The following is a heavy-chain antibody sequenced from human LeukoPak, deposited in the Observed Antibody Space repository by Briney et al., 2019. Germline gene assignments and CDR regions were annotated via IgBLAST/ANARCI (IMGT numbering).Heavy chain of an antibody. CDR1: GGSISSYH. CDR2: IYYSGST. Sequence: PSETLSLTCTVSGGSISSYHWSWIRQPPGKGLEWIGYIYYSGSTNYNPSLKSRVTISVDTSKNQFSLKLSSVTAADTAVYYCASSVVAYYYYGMDVWGQGTTVTVSS. CDR3: ASSVVAYYYYGMDV. V-gene: IGHV4-59*08. J-gene: IGHJ6*02. D-gene: IGHD2-15*01.